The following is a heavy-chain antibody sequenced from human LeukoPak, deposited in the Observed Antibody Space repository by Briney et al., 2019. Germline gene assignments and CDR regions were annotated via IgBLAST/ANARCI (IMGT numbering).Heavy chain of an antibody. CDR1: GYTFTSYG. D-gene: IGHD1-1*01. CDR2: VSPNSGNT. V-gene: IGHV1-8*02. CDR3: ARGITAGVDY. Sequence: ASVKVSCKASGYTFTSYGISWVRQAPGQGLEWMGWVSPNSGNTGYAQKFQGRVTMTRDTSISTFYMELSSLTSEDTAVYYCARGITAGVDYWGQGTLVTVSS. J-gene: IGHJ4*02.